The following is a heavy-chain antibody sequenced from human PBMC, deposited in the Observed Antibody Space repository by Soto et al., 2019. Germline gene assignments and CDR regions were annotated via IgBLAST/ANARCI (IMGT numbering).Heavy chain of an antibody. CDR1: GFTFSSYA. CDR3: ARGYPRGYSGYDLGIDY. CDR2: ISYDGSNK. D-gene: IGHD5-12*01. Sequence: VQLVESGGGVVQPGRSLRLSCAASGFTFSSYAMHWVRQAPGKGLEWVAVISYDGSNKYYADSVKGRFTISRDNSKNTLYLQMNSLRAEDTAVYYCARGYPRGYSGYDLGIDYWGQGTLVTVSS. V-gene: IGHV3-30-3*01. J-gene: IGHJ4*02.